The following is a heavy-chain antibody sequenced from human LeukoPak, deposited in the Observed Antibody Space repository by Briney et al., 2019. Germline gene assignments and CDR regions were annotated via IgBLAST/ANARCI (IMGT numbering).Heavy chain of an antibody. D-gene: IGHD7-27*01. CDR3: ARPTSGYYYYGMDV. V-gene: IGHV1-8*01. Sequence: ASVKVSCKASGYTFTSYDINWVRQATGQGLEWMGWMNPNSGNTGYAQKFQGRVTMTRNTSISTAYMELSSLRSEDTAVYYCARPTSGYYYYGMDVWGQGTTVTVSS. CDR2: MNPNSGNT. CDR1: GYTFTSYD. J-gene: IGHJ6*02.